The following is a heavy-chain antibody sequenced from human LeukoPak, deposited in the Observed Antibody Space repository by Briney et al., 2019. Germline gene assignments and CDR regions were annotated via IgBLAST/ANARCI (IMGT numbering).Heavy chain of an antibody. V-gene: IGHV4-39*01. Sequence: PSETLSLTCTVPGGSISSSSYYWGWIRQPPGKGLEWIGSIYYSGSTYYNPSLKSRVTISVDTSKNQFSLKLSSVTAADTAVYYCARLYCSGGSCYSFDIWGQGTMVTVSS. D-gene: IGHD2-15*01. CDR2: IYYSGST. CDR3: ARLYCSGGSCYSFDI. J-gene: IGHJ3*02. CDR1: GGSISSSSYY.